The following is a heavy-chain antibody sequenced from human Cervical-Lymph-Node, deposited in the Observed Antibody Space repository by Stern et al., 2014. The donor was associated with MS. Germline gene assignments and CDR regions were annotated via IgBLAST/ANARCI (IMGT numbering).Heavy chain of an antibody. CDR1: GYTLSEIS. CDR2: FEPDHGET. J-gene: IGHJ6*02. D-gene: IGHD2-21*02. CDR3: ATHRGRVTYYYGMDV. V-gene: IGHV1-24*01. Sequence: QVQLVQSGAEVKKPGASVKVSCKVSGYTLSEISMHWVRQAPGKGLEWMGGFEPDHGETRYAQKFQGRVTMAEDRSTDTAYMELSSLRSEDTAVYYCATHRGRVTYYYGMDVWGQGTTVTVSS.